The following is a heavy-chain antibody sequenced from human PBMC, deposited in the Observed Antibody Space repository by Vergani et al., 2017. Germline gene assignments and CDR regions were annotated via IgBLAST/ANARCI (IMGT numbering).Heavy chain of an antibody. CDR2: LTGGGGST. J-gene: IGHJ4*02. Sequence: EVQLLESGGSLKQPGGSVRLSCAASGFTFSTYAMYWVRQAPGKGREWVSALTGGGGSTYYADSFKGRFIISRDNSRDTLYLQMNSLRPEDTATYYCVKDAGSYENFFDSWGQGTLVTVSS. CDR1: GFTFSTYA. CDR3: VKDAGSYENFFDS. D-gene: IGHD1-26*01. V-gene: IGHV3-23*01.